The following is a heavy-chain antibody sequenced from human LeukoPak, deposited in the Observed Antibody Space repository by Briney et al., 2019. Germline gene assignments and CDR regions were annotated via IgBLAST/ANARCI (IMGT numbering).Heavy chain of an antibody. D-gene: IGHD3-16*01. V-gene: IGHV3-23*01. CDR3: ARATVPLGAPGENGDFFDC. J-gene: IGHJ4*02. CDR1: GCPFSNYA. CDR2: FGVNT. Sequence: QCGCSLRPSCAASGCPFSNYAMSWGRQAPGKRLEGVSAFGVNTYYTDYVKCRFTISRDNAKNTLYLQMNRLSAEDTALYYCARATVPLGAPGENGDFFDCWGQGTLVTVSS.